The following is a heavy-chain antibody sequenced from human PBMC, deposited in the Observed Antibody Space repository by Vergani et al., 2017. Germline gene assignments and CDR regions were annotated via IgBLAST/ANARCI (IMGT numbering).Heavy chain of an antibody. D-gene: IGHD3-3*01. CDR1: GYSFTSYW. J-gene: IGHJ5*02. CDR2: IYPGDSDT. V-gene: IGHV5-51*01. Sequence: VQLVQSGAEVKKPGESLKISCKGSGYSFTSYWIGWVRQMPGKGLEWMGIIYPGDSDTRYSPSFQGQVTISADKSISTAYLQWSSLKASDTAMYYCARAYYDFWSGYYPNKYNWFDPWGQGTLVTVSS. CDR3: ARAYYDFWSGYYPNKYNWFDP.